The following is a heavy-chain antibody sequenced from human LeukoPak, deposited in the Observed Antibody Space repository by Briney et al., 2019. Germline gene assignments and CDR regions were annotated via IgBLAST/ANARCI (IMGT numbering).Heavy chain of an antibody. D-gene: IGHD3-10*01. V-gene: IGHV3-7*05. CDR3: VRDPDILHGVFFDY. CDR2: INQGGNTK. CDR1: GFTFSNDW. J-gene: IGHJ4*02. Sequence: GGSLRLSCAASGFTFSNDWMNWVRQAPGKGLEWVANINQGGNTKFYVDSVKGRFTISRDNAKNSLYLQMNSLRAEDTAVYYCVRDPDILHGVFFDYWGQGSLVTVSS.